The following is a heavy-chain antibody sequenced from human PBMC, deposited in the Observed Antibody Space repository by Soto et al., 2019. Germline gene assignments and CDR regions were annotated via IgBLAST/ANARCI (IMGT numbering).Heavy chain of an antibody. D-gene: IGHD4-17*01. V-gene: IGHV4-30-2*05. Sequence: SETLSLTCAVSGGSISSGGYSWSWIRQPPGKGLEWIGYIYHSGSTYYNPSLKSRVTISVDTSKNQFSLEVTSVTAADTAVYYCARRYGALFDYWGQGTLVTVSS. CDR2: IYHSGST. CDR1: GGSISSGGYS. J-gene: IGHJ4*02. CDR3: ARRYGALFDY.